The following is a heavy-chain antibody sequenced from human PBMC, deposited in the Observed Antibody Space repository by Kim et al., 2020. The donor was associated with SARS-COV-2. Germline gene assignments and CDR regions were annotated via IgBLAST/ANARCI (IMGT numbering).Heavy chain of an antibody. CDR1: GYTFTSYG. J-gene: IGHJ6*01. V-gene: IGHV1-18*01. D-gene: IGHD2-2*01. CDR3: ARSIVVVPAAQQQRYYYYGMDG. Sequence: ASVKVSCKASGYTFTSYGISWVRQAPGQGLEWMGWISAYNGNTNYAQKLQGRVTMTTDTSTSTAYMELRSLRSDDTAVYYCARSIVVVPAAQQQRYYYYGMDGWGEGTTVTVS. CDR2: ISAYNGNT.